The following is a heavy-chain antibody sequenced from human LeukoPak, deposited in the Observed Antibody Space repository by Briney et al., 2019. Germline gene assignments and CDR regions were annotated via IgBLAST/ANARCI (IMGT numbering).Heavy chain of an antibody. J-gene: IGHJ4*02. CDR1: GFTFSDYY. CDR2: ISIRGATI. Sequence: GGSLRLSCAASGFTFSDYYMNWLRQAPGKGLEWVSYISIRGATIYYADCVRGLFTISRDNSKNTLYLQMNSLRAEDTAVYYCARAQEGHYYGSAYYFDYWGQGTLVTVSS. CDR3: ARAQEGHYYGSAYYFDY. V-gene: IGHV3-11*01. D-gene: IGHD3-10*01.